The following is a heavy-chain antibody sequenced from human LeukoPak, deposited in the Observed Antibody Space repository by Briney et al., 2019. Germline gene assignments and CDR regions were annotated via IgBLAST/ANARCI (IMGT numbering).Heavy chain of an antibody. J-gene: IGHJ5*02. CDR3: VTAGYANWFDP. CDR2: FDPEDGKK. CDR1: GNTLNELS. D-gene: IGHD2-8*01. V-gene: IGHV1-24*01. Sequence: ASVKVSCKVSGNTLNELSMHWLRQPAGKGLEWMGGFDPEDGKKIYAQKFQGRVALTEDTPTDTVHMELSSLISEDTAVYYCVTAGYANWFDPWGQGTLVVVSS.